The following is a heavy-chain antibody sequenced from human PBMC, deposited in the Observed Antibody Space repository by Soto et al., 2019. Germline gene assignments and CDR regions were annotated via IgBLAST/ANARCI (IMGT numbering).Heavy chain of an antibody. V-gene: IGHV1-2*02. CDR3: ARDGKGDYYLLTGYYNYYGMDV. D-gene: IGHD3-9*01. CDR2: INPNSGGT. CDR1: GYSFTGYN. Sequence: ASVKVSCKASGYSFTGYNLHWVRQAPGQGLEWMGWINPNSGGTNYAQKFQGRVTMTRDTSVSLAYMELSRLRSDDTAVYYCARDGKGDYYLLTGYYNYYGMDVWGQGTTVPVSS. J-gene: IGHJ6*02.